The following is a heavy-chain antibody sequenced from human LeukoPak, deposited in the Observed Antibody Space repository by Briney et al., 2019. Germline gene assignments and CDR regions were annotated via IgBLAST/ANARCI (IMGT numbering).Heavy chain of an antibody. CDR3: ARAQYYLDS. J-gene: IGHJ4*02. V-gene: IGHV3-48*03. Sequence: GGSLRLSCAASGFTFSSYDMNWVRQAPGKGLEWVSYISSGASAIYYADSVKGRFTISRDNAKNSLDLQMNSLRAEDTAVYYCARAQYYLDSWGQGTLVTVSS. CDR2: ISSGASAI. CDR1: GFTFSSYD.